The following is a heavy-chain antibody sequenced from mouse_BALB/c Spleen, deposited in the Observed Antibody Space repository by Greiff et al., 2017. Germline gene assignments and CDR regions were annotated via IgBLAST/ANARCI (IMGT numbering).Heavy chain of an antibody. D-gene: IGHD2-4*01. CDR2: ILPGSGST. V-gene: IGHV1-9*01. Sequence: QVQLQQSGPELMKPGASVKISCKATGYTFSSYWIEWVKQRPGHGLEWIGEILPGSGSTNYNEKFKGKATFTADTSSNTAYMQLSSLTSEDSAVYYCARFGDYDDYFDYWGQGTTLTVSS. CDR3: ARFGDYDDYFDY. CDR1: GYTFSSYW. J-gene: IGHJ2*01.